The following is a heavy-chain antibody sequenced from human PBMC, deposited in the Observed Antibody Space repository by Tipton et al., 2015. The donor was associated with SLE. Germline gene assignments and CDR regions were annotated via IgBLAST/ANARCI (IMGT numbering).Heavy chain of an antibody. CDR1: GASFIISTYY. CDR3: ARRDVNLLRGNDY. V-gene: IGHV4-39*07. J-gene: IGHJ4*02. Sequence: GLVKPSETLSLTCSVSGASFIISTYYWGWIRQPPGKGLEWIGTFYYNGNTFYNPSLKSRVTISVDTSRNQFSLKPTSVTAADTAVYYCARRDVNLLRGNDYWGQGTLVTVSS. D-gene: IGHD3-10*01. CDR2: FYYNGNT.